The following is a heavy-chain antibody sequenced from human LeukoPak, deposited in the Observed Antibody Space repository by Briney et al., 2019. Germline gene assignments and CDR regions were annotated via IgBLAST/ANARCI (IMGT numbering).Heavy chain of an antibody. D-gene: IGHD3-10*01. CDR2: IYYNGNT. V-gene: IGHV4-31*01. Sequence: SQTLSLTCTVSGASTSSAGYYWTWIRQHPGQDLESIGNIYYNGNTYYNPSLKSLVTISIDTSKKQFSLKLSSVTAADTAVYFCAREITYYYGSGTGPFDYWGQGTLVTVSS. CDR3: AREITYYYGSGTGPFDY. J-gene: IGHJ4*02. CDR1: GASTSSAGYY.